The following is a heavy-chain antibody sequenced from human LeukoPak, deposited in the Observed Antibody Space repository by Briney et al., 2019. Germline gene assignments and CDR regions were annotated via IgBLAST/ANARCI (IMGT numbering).Heavy chain of an antibody. J-gene: IGHJ4*02. CDR2: INSDGIIT. V-gene: IGHV3-74*01. CDR1: GFTFSSYW. CDR3: ARGRATFSPHFDN. D-gene: IGHD5-12*01. Sequence: GGSLRLSCAASGFTFSSYWMHCVRQAPGKGLMWVSRINSDGIITNYADSVKGRFTISRDNAKNTLYLQMNSLRAEDTAVYYGARGRATFSPHFDNWGQGTLVTVSS.